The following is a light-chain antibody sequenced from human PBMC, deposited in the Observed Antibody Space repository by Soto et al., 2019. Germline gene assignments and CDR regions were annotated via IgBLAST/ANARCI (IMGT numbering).Light chain of an antibody. CDR3: CSYAGSYTFM. CDR1: SSDIRGYNY. V-gene: IGLV2-11*01. Sequence: QSALTQPRSVSGSPGQSVTISCTGTSSDIRGYNYVSWYQQHPGKAPKLMIYDVSKRPSGVPDRFSGSKSGNTASLTISGLQAEDEADYYCCSYAGSYTFMFGGGTKLTVL. J-gene: IGLJ3*02. CDR2: DVS.